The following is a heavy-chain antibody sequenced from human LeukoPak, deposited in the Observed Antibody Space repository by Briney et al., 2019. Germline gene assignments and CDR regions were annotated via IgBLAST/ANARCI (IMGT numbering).Heavy chain of an antibody. CDR1: GGXISSYX. CDR2: IYTSGST. D-gene: IGHD5/OR15-5a*01. V-gene: IGHV4-4*07. CDR3: ARSRERVTTTGIVYYFDY. J-gene: IGHJ4*02. Sequence: VSGGXISSYXXSWVXQPAXXGXEWIGRIYTSGSTNYNPSPKSRVTISVDTSKNKFSLKLSSVTAADTAVYYCARSRERVTTTGIVYYFDYWGQGTLVTVSS.